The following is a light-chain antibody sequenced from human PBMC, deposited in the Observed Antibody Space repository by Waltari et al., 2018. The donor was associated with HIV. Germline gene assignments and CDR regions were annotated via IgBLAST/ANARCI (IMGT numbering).Light chain of an antibody. CDR3: QQSTNWPPGVT. CDR2: DSS. V-gene: IGKV3-11*01. J-gene: IGKJ4*01. Sequence: EIVLTQSPATLSLSPGERASQRVGTFLAWYQHKPGQPPRLLIYDSSTRAAGIPVRFTGRGSGTDFTLTISSLEPEDFAIYYCQQSTNWPPGVTFGGGTRVEIK. CDR1: QRVGTF.